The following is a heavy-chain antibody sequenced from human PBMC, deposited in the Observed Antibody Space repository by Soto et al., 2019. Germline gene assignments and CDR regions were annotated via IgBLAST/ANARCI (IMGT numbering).Heavy chain of an antibody. CDR3: ATGHCSSTSCYGYPFDY. CDR1: GYTFTTYG. CDR2: ISAYNGNT. J-gene: IGHJ4*02. V-gene: IGHV1-18*01. Sequence: ASVKVSCKASGYTFTTYGISWVRQAPGQGLEWMGWISAYNGNTNYAQKVQDRVTMTTDPSTSTGYMELRSLRSDDTAVYYCATGHCSSTSCYGYPFDYWGQGTLVTVSS. D-gene: IGHD2-2*01.